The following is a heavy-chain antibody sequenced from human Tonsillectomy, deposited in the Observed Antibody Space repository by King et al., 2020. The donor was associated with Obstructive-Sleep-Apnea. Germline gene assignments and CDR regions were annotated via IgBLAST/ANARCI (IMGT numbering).Heavy chain of an antibody. CDR2: ISSSSTTI. CDR1: GFTFSRYS. V-gene: IGHV3-48*04. J-gene: IGHJ4*02. D-gene: IGHD3-10*01. Sequence: VQLVESGGGLVQPGGSLRLSCAASGFTFSRYSMNWVRQAPGKGLEWVSYISSSSTTIYYADSVKGRFTISRDNAKNYLYLQMNSLRADDTAVYYCARDTPPMADWGQGTLVTVSS. CDR3: ARDTPPMAD.